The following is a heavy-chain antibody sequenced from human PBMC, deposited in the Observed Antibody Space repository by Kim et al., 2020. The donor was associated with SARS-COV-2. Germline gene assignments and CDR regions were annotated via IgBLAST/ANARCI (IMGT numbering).Heavy chain of an antibody. Sequence: SETLSLTCTVSGGSVSSGSYYWSWIRQPPGKGLEWIGYNYYSGSTNYNPSLKSRVTIAVDTSKNQFSLKLSSVTAADTAVYYCARDPPSWSYYEGYGAFGIWGPGTLVTLSS. CDR3: ARDPPSWSYYEGYGAFGI. CDR2: NYYSGST. V-gene: IGHV4-61*01. D-gene: IGHD1-26*01. J-gene: IGHJ3*02. CDR1: GGSVSSGSYY.